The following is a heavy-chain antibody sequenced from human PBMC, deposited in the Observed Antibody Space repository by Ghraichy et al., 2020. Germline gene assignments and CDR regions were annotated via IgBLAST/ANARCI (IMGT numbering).Heavy chain of an antibody. V-gene: IGHV3-7*03. Sequence: GGSLRLSCAASGFTFSSHWMSWVRQAPGKGLEWVAIINPNGSGKYYVDSVKGRFTISRDNAKNSLYLQMNSLRAEDTAVYYCARGGSWSAGDYWGQGTLVTVSS. CDR2: INPNGSGK. CDR1: GFTFSSHW. CDR3: ARGGSWSAGDY. D-gene: IGHD2-8*01. J-gene: IGHJ4*02.